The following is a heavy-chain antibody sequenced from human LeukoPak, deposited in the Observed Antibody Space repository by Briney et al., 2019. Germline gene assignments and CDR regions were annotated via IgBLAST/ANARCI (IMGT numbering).Heavy chain of an antibody. Sequence: GGSLRLSCAASGFTFSGSAMHWVRQASGKGLEWVGRIRSKANSYATAYAASVEGRFTISRDDSKNTAYLQMNSLKTEDTAVYYCTRHGSGSYSFDYWGQETLVTVSS. J-gene: IGHJ4*02. V-gene: IGHV3-73*01. CDR2: IRSKANSYAT. CDR1: GFTFSGSA. CDR3: TRHGSGSYSFDY. D-gene: IGHD1-26*01.